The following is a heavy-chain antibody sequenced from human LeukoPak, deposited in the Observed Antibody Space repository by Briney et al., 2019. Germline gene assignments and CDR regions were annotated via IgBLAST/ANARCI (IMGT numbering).Heavy chain of an antibody. V-gene: IGHV1-2*02. CDR1: GYTFTGYY. CDR3: ARDYCSGGSCSFYYYYYMDV. D-gene: IGHD2-15*01. Sequence: ASVKVSCKASGYTFTGYYMHWVRQAPGQGLEWMGWINPNSGGTNYAQKFQGKVTMTRDTSISTAYMELSRLRSDDTAVYYCARDYCSGGSCSFYYYYYMDVWGKGTTVTVSS. CDR2: INPNSGGT. J-gene: IGHJ6*03.